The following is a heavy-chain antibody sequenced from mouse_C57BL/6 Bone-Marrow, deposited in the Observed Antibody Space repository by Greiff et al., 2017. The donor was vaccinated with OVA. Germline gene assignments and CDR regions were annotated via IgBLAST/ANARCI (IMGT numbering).Heavy chain of an antibody. CDR3: ASELGRGFAY. J-gene: IGHJ3*01. CDR1: GFTFSDYY. CDR2: ISNGGGST. Sequence: EVQLQESGGGLVQPGGSLKLSCAASGFTFSDYYMYWVRQTPEKRLEWVAYISNGGGSTYYPDTVKGRFTISRDNAKNTLYLQMSRLKSEDTAMYYCASELGRGFAYWGQGTLVTVSA. D-gene: IGHD4-1*01. V-gene: IGHV5-12*01.